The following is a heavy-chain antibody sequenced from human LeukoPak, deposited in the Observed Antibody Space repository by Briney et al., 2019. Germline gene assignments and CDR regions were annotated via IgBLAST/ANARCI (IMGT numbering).Heavy chain of an antibody. CDR1: GFTSSSYA. D-gene: IGHD3-22*01. CDR3: AKGSYYDSSGSFYFDY. Sequence: EGSLRLSCAASGFTSSSYAMSWVRQAPGKGLEWVSAISGSGGSTYYADSVKGRFSISRDNSKNTLYVQVNSLGTEDTAAYYCAKGSYYDSSGSFYFDYWGQGTLVTVSS. J-gene: IGHJ4*02. CDR2: ISGSGGST. V-gene: IGHV3-23*01.